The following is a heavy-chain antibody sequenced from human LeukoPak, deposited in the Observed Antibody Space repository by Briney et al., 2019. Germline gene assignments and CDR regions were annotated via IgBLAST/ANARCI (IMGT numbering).Heavy chain of an antibody. V-gene: IGHV1-18*04. J-gene: IGHJ4*02. D-gene: IGHD3-3*01. Sequence: ASVKVSCKASGYTFTSYYMHWVRQAPGQGLEWMGWISAYNGNTNYAQKLQGRVTMATDTSTSTAYMELRSLRSDDTAVYYCARDMSDFWSGYYPAQPYYFDYWGQGTLVTVSS. CDR3: ARDMSDFWSGYYPAQPYYFDY. CDR1: GYTFTSYY. CDR2: ISAYNGNT.